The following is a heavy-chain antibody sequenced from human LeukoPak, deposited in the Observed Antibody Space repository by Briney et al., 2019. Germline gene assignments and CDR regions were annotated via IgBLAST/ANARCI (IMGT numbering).Heavy chain of an antibody. CDR2: INPNTGGT. D-gene: IGHD6-13*01. Sequence: ASVKVSCKASVYTFTRYYMHLVRQAPGQGLEGMGWINPNTGGTNYAHNFHGWFTITREKSMSTAYMALSSLTSDDTAVYYCARGYSSRWVDYWGQGTLVTVSS. V-gene: IGHV1-2*04. CDR3: ARGYSSRWVDY. CDR1: VYTFTRYY. J-gene: IGHJ4*02.